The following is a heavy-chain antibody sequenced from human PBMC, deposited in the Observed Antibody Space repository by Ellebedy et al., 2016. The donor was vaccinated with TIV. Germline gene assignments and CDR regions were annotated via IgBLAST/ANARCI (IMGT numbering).Heavy chain of an antibody. D-gene: IGHD2-15*01. CDR2: INAGNGNT. J-gene: IGHJ6*02. CDR1: GYTFTNYA. Sequence: AASVKVSCKASGYTFTNYAIHWVRQAPGQRLEWMGWINAGNGNTKYSQKFQGRVTITRDTSASTAYMELSSLRSEDTAVYYCARDACRTFSGGRCYSHYYGMDVWGQGTTVTVSS. CDR3: ARDACRTFSGGRCYSHYYGMDV. V-gene: IGHV1-3*01.